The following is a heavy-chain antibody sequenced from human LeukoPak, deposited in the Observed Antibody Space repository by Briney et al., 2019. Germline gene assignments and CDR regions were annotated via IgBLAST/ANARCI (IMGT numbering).Heavy chain of an antibody. Sequence: PSGTLSLTCTVSGGSISSYYWSWIRQPAGKGPEWIGRLYTSGSTNYNPSLKSRVSMSVDTSKNQFSLKMSSVTAADTAVYYCARDVGATTFDYWGQGTLVTVSS. V-gene: IGHV4-4*07. CDR2: LYTSGST. J-gene: IGHJ4*02. CDR3: ARDVGATTFDY. CDR1: GGSISSYY. D-gene: IGHD1-26*01.